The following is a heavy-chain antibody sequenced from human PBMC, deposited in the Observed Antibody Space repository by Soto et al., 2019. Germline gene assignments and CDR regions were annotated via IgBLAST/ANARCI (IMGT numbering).Heavy chain of an antibody. V-gene: IGHV3-23*01. CDR3: AKDAVYGDGLWLVAD. D-gene: IGHD2-21*02. CDR1: GFTFRKYA. Sequence: DVQLLESGGGLVQPGGSLRLSCAASGFTFRKYAMIWVRQAPGKGQEWVSGITGSGGTIEYADSVKGRFTISRDNSKNTVYLQMNSLRPEDTAMYYCAKDAVYGDGLWLVADWGQGTPVTVS. CDR2: ITGSGGTI. J-gene: IGHJ4*02.